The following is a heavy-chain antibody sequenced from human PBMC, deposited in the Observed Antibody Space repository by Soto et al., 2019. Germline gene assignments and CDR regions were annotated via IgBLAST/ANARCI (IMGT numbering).Heavy chain of an antibody. CDR3: ARDLTNSGLQTCYYYGMDD. V-gene: IGHV1-69*13. D-gene: IGHD4-4*01. CDR1: GGTFSSYA. CDR2: IIPIFCKA. Sequence: SVKVSCKASGGTFSSYAISWVRQAPGQGLEWMGGIIPIFCKANYAQKFEGRVTITADESKNTEYMELRRLRSEGTDVYYCARDLTNSGLQTCYYYGMDDWGQGTLVTVSS. J-gene: IGHJ6*02.